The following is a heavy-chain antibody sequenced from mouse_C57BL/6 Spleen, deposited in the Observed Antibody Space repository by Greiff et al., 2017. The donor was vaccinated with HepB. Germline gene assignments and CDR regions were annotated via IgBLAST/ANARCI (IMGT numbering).Heavy chain of an antibody. CDR3: ARREYYGSLD. V-gene: IGHV5-17*01. CDR1: GFTFSDYG. Sequence: EVKVVESGGGLVKPGGSLKLSCAASGFTFSDYGMHWVRQAPEKGLEWVAYISSGSSTIYYADTVKGRFTISRDNAKNTLFLQMTSLRSEDTAMYYCARREYYGSLDWGQGTSVTVSS. CDR2: ISSGSSTI. D-gene: IGHD1-1*01. J-gene: IGHJ4*01.